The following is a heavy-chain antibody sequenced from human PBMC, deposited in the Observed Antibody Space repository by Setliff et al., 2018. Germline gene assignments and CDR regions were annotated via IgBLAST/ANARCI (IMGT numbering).Heavy chain of an antibody. CDR2: INA. CDR3: ARSSGPRVVLAADFDY. V-gene: IGHV1-18*01. J-gene: IGHJ4*02. CDR1: GYTFTSYG. D-gene: IGHD5-12*01. Sequence: GASVKVSCKSSGYTFTSYGINWVRQAPGQGLEWMGWINAYAQKFQGRVTMTIDTLTSTAYMELRSLRSDDTAVYYCARSSGPRVVLAADFDYWGQGTLVTVSS.